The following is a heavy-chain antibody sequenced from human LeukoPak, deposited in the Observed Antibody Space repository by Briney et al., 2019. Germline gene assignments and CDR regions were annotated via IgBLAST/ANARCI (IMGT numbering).Heavy chain of an antibody. D-gene: IGHD4-17*01. J-gene: IGHJ6*03. CDR3: ARGTTLTTLPYYYYYMDV. CDR2: INPNSGGT. CDR1: GYTFISYS. Sequence: ASVKVSCKASGYTFISYSMNWVRQAPGQGLEWMGWINPNSGGTNYAQKFQGRVTMTRDTSIGTAYMELSRLRSDDTALYYCARGTTLTTLPYYYYYMDVWGEGTTVTVSS. V-gene: IGHV1-2*02.